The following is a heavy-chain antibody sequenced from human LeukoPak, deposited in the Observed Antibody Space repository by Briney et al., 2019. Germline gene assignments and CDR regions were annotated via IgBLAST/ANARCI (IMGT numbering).Heavy chain of an antibody. CDR3: AKSSIFYDSSGYYVGEKYYFDY. V-gene: IGHV3-23*01. CDR2: ISSSGTSA. Sequence: PGGSLRLSCAASGFTFSSYGMSWVRQAPGKGLEWVSAISSSGTSAYYADSVKGRFTISRDNSKNTLYLQMNSLRAEDTAIYYCAKSSIFYDSSGYYVGEKYYFDYWGRGTLVTVSS. D-gene: IGHD3-22*01. J-gene: IGHJ4*02. CDR1: GFTFSSYG.